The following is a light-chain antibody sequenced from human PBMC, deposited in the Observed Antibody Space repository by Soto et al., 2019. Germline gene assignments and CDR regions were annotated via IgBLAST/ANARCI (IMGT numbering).Light chain of an antibody. CDR3: HQRSNVTPELT. CDR1: QSVSSY. V-gene: IGKV3-11*01. J-gene: IGKJ4*01. Sequence: EIVLTQSPATLSLSPGERATLSCRASQSVSSYLAWYQQKPCQAPRLLISDASNRATGIPARFSGSVSGPDFTLTISSLEPEDFAVYSGHQRSNVTPELTFGGGTKVEIK. CDR2: DAS.